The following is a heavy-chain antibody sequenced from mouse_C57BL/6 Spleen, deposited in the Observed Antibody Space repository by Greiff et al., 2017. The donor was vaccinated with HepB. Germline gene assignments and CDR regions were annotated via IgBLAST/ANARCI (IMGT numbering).Heavy chain of an antibody. J-gene: IGHJ1*03. CDR3: ARSFVGSSYGYFDV. CDR1: GYSFTGYF. Sequence: EVKLMESGPELVKPGDSVKISCKASGYSFTGYFMNWVMQSHGKSLEWIGRINPYNGDTFYNQKFKGKATLTVDKSSSTAHMELRSLTSEDSAVYYCARSFVGSSYGYFDVWGTGTTVTVSS. V-gene: IGHV1-20*01. D-gene: IGHD1-1*01. CDR2: INPYNGDT.